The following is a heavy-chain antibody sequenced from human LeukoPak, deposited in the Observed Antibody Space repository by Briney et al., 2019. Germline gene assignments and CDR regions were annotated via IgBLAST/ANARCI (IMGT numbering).Heavy chain of an antibody. Sequence: GGSLTLSCAASGFTVSSNYMIWVRQAPGKGLEWVSAVYSGGSKDYADSVKGRFTISRDSSKNTLYLQMNSLRAEDTAVYYCARDHDYYGSGSYLFPYYYYYYGMDVWGQGTTVTVSS. CDR3: ARDHDYYGSGSYLFPYYYYYYGMDV. CDR2: VYSGGSK. J-gene: IGHJ6*02. D-gene: IGHD3-10*01. CDR1: GFTVSSNY. V-gene: IGHV3-53*05.